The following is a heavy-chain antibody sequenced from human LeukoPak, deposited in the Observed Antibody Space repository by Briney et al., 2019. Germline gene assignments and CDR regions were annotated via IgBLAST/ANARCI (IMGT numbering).Heavy chain of an antibody. D-gene: IGHD1-1*01. V-gene: IGHV4-61*02. CDR1: GGSISSGSYF. CDR2: IYTSGST. J-gene: IGHJ5*02. Sequence: SQTLSLTCTVSGGSISSGSYFWSWIRQPAGKGLEWIGRIYTSGSTNYNPSLKSRVTISADTSKNQFSLNPSSVTAADTAVYYCAREGATGGTYNWFDPWGQGTLVTVSS. CDR3: AREGATGGTYNWFDP.